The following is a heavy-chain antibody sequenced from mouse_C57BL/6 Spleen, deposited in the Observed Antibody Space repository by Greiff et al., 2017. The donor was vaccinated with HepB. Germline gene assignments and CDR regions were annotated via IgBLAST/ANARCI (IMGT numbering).Heavy chain of an antibody. D-gene: IGHD1-1*01. Sequence: VQLQQSGAELVKPGASVKISCKASGYAFSSYWMNWVKQRPGKGLEWIGQLYPGDGDTNYNGKFKGKATLTADKSSSTAYMQLSSLTSEDSAVYFCARSWYYYGSSYYFDYWGQGTTLTVSS. J-gene: IGHJ2*01. CDR2: LYPGDGDT. CDR1: GYAFSSYW. CDR3: ARSWYYYGSSYYFDY. V-gene: IGHV1-80*01.